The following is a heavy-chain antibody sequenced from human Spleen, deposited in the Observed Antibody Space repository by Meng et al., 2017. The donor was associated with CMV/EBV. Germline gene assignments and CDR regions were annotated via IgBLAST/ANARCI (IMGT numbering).Heavy chain of an antibody. D-gene: IGHD1-26*01. V-gene: IGHV3-23*01. Sequence: GESLKISCAASGSTFSSYAMNWVRQAPGQGLEWVSAISGSGGGTYYADSVKGRFTISRDNSKNTLYLQMSSLRAEDTAVYYCAKDLVVGTTAVYYYNGMDVWGQGTTVTVSS. CDR3: AKDLVVGTTAVYYYNGMDV. CDR1: GSTFSSYA. J-gene: IGHJ6*02. CDR2: ISGSGGGT.